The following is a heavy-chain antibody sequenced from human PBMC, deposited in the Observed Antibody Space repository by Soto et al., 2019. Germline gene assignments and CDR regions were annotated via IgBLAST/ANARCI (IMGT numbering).Heavy chain of an antibody. V-gene: IGHV4-59*01. CDR3: ARVVEMALYGMDV. CDR1: GGSISSYY. Sequence: SETLSLTCTVSGGSISSYYWSWIRQPPGKGLEWIGYIYYSGSTNYNPSLKSRVTISVDTSKNQFSLKLSSVTAADTAVYYCARVVEMALYGMDVWGQGTTVTVSS. J-gene: IGHJ6*02. CDR2: IYYSGST. D-gene: IGHD2-15*01.